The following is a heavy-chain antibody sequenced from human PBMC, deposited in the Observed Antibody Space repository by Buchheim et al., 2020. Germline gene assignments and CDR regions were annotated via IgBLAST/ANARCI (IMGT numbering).Heavy chain of an antibody. Sequence: QLQLQESGPGLVKPSETLSLTCTVSGGSISSSSYYWGWIRQPPGKGLEWIGSIYYSGSTYYNPSLKSRVTISVDTSENQFSLKLSSVTAAGTAVYYCARESCSSTNCYYHSYYYMDVWGKGTT. J-gene: IGHJ6*03. D-gene: IGHD2-2*01. CDR1: GGSISSSSYY. CDR3: ARESCSSTNCYYHSYYYMDV. CDR2: IYYSGST. V-gene: IGHV4-39*02.